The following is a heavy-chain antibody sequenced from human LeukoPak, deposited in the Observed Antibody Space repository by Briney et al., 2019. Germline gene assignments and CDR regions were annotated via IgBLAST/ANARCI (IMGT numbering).Heavy chain of an antibody. CDR3: AKTHYYDSSGVPGDY. J-gene: IGHJ4*02. V-gene: IGHV3-30*18. Sequence: GGSLRPSCAASGFTFSSYGMHWVRQAPGKGLEWVAVISHDGSNPYYADSVKGRFTISRDNSKNTLYLQMSSLRAEDTAVYYCAKTHYYDSSGVPGDYWGQGTLVTVSS. CDR1: GFTFSSYG. D-gene: IGHD3-22*01. CDR2: ISHDGSNP.